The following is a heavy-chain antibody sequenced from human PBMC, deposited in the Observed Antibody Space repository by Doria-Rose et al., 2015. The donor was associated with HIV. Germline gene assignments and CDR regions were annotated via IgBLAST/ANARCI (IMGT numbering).Heavy chain of an antibody. D-gene: IGHD6-13*01. V-gene: IGHV2-26*01. CDR1: GVSLSSPGMG. CDR2: IFSDDER. CDR3: ARIKSSRWYHKYYFDF. Sequence: QVTLKESGPVLVKPTETLTLTCTVSGVSLSSPGMGVSWIRQPPGKALEWLANIFSDDERSYKTSLKSRLTISSCTSKSQVDLTMTDMDPVDTATYYCARIKSSRWYHKYYFDFWGQGTPVIVSA. J-gene: IGHJ4*02.